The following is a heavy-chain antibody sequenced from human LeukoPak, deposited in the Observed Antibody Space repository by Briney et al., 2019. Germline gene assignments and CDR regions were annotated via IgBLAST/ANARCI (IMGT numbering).Heavy chain of an antibody. J-gene: IGHJ6*02. V-gene: IGHV3-30-3*01. CDR3: ARAQEGIAAAGRVYYYYGMDV. Sequence: GGSLRLSCVASGFTFSNYAMTWVRQAPGKGLEWVAVISYDGSNKYYADSVKGRFTISRDNSKNTLYLQMNSLRAEDTAVYYCARAQEGIAAAGRVYYYYGMDVWGQGTTVTVSS. D-gene: IGHD6-13*01. CDR1: GFTFSNYA. CDR2: ISYDGSNK.